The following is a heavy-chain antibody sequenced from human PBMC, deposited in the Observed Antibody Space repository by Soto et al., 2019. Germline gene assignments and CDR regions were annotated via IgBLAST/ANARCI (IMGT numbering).Heavy chain of an antibody. CDR1: GGSISSGGYS. CDR3: AGRVYSNNSGMAV. CDR2: IYHSGST. Sequence: SETLSLTCAVSGGSISSGGYSWSWIRQPPGKGLEWIGYIYHSGSTYYNPSLKSRVTISVDRSKNQFSLKLSSVTAADTAVYYGAGRVYSNNSGMAVGGQGPTAPVP. D-gene: IGHD3-22*01. J-gene: IGHJ6*02. V-gene: IGHV4-30-2*01.